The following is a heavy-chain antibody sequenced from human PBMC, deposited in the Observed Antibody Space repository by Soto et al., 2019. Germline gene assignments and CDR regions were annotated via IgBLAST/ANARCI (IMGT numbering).Heavy chain of an antibody. J-gene: IGHJ6*03. D-gene: IGHD2-15*01. Sequence: GASVKVSCKASGYTFTSYGISWVRQAPGQGIEWMGWISAYNGNTNYAQKLQGRVTMTTDTSTSTAYMELRSLRSDDTAVYYCAREVVVSATFVPKTRVDYCYTDFWGKGTTVTVSS. V-gene: IGHV1-18*01. CDR1: GYTFTSYG. CDR3: AREVVVSATFVPKTRVDYCYTDF. CDR2: ISAYNGNT.